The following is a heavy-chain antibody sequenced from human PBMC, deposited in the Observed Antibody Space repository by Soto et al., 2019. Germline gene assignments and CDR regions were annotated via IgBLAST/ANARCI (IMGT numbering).Heavy chain of an antibody. Sequence: EVQLVESGGGLVKPGGSLRLSCAASGFTFSSYSMNWVRQAPGKGLEWVSSISSSSSYIYYADSVKGRFTISRDNAKNSLYLQMNSLRAEDTAVYYCARDSGSGYDGPGAFDIWGQGTMVTVSS. CDR1: GFTFSSYS. J-gene: IGHJ3*02. CDR2: ISSSSSYI. CDR3: ARDSGSGYDGPGAFDI. D-gene: IGHD5-12*01. V-gene: IGHV3-21*01.